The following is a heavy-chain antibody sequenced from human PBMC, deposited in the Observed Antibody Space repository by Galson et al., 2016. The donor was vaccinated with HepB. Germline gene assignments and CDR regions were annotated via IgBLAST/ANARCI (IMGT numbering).Heavy chain of an antibody. D-gene: IGHD3-10*01. Sequence: LSLTCTVSGGSISTDYWTWIRQAPGRGLEWIGYVFHNGRTDYNPSLKSRVTISVDTSKKQFSLKVSSVTAADTAVYYCARDVGYYGPDNYESYYYVMDVWGQGTTVTVSS. CDR1: GGSISTDY. CDR3: ARDVGYYGPDNYESYYYVMDV. V-gene: IGHV4-59*01. CDR2: VFHNGRT. J-gene: IGHJ6*02.